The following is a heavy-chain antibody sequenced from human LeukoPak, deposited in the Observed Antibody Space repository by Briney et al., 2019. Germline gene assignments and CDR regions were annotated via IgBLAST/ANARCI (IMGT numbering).Heavy chain of an antibody. J-gene: IGHJ4*02. CDR1: GFTFSTLP. Sequence: GGSLRLSCSASGFTFSTLPMHWARQAPGKGLEYVSGSSSNGGSTYYADSAKGRFIISRDNSKNTLYLQMSSLRPEDTAVYYCVNQISGWVYWGQGTLVTVSS. CDR2: SSSNGGST. D-gene: IGHD6-19*01. V-gene: IGHV3-64D*06. CDR3: VNQISGWVY.